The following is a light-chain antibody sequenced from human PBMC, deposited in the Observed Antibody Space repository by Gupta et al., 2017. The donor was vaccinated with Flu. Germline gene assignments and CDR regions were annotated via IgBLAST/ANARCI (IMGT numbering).Light chain of an antibody. CDR1: QGNSNA. CDR3: QQSTS. CDR2: DAS. V-gene: IGKV1-13*02. Sequence: GDRVTITCRTSQGNSNALAWYQQKPGKPPELLIYDASKLLSGVPSRFSGSGSGTDFTLTISSLQPEDSATDDGQQSTSFGHGTRVDIK. J-gene: IGKJ3*01.